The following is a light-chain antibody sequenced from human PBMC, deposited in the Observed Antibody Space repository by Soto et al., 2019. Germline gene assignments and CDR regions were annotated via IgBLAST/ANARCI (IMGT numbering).Light chain of an antibody. J-gene: IGLJ3*02. CDR2: AVT. Sequence: QSALTQPRSVSGSPGQSVTISCNVASSDVGGYNYVSWHQQHPGKAPKLIIFAVTQRPSGVPDRFSGSKSGNTASLTISGLQADDEADYYCCSYAGSNTWVFGGVTKLTVL. V-gene: IGLV2-11*02. CDR3: CSYAGSNTWV. CDR1: SSDVGGYNY.